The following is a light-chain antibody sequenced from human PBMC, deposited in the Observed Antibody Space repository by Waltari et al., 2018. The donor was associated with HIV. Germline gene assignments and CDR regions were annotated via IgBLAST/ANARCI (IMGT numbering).Light chain of an antibody. CDR2: EDN. Sequence: NFMLTQPHSVSESPGKTVTISCARSSGSIADNHVQWYQQRPGSVPTPVIYEDNQRPSVVPDLFSGSIDSSSNSASLTISELKTEDEADYYCQSYDRTNPCVFGTGTRVTVL. CDR3: QSYDRTNPCV. J-gene: IGLJ1*01. CDR1: SGSIADNH. V-gene: IGLV6-57*03.